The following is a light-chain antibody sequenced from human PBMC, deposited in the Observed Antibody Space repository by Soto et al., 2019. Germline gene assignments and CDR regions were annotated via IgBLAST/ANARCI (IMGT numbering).Light chain of an antibody. CDR1: SSNIGSNT. J-gene: IGLJ2*01. CDR3: AAWDDSLNGVV. CDR2: SNN. Sequence: QAVVTQPPSASGTPGQRVTISCSGSSSNIGSNTVNWYQQLPGTAPKLLSYSNNQRPSGVPDRFSGSKSGTSASLAISGLQSEDEADYYCAAWDDSLNGVVFGGGTKVTVL. V-gene: IGLV1-44*01.